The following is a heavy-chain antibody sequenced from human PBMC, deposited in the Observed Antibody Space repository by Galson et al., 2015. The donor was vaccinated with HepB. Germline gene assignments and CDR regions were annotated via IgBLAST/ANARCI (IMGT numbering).Heavy chain of an antibody. CDR3: ARAVRNQLLSEY. Sequence: SVKVSCKASGYTFTSYDVTWVRQVSGQGLEWMGWMNPQSTNTGYARKFQGSVTLTGGTSMDTAYMELSSLPSEDTAVYYCARAVRNQLLSEYWGQGTLVTVSS. D-gene: IGHD1-26*01. J-gene: IGHJ4*02. V-gene: IGHV1-8*01. CDR2: MNPQSTNT. CDR1: GYTFTSYD.